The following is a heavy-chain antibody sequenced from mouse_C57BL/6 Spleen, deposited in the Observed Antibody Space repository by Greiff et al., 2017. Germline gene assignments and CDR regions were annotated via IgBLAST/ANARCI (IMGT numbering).Heavy chain of an antibody. CDR1: GYTFTSYW. CDR2: IYPGSGST. Sequence: QVQLQQSGAELVKPGASVKMSCKASGYTFTSYWITWVKQRPGQGLEWIGDIYPGSGSTNYNEKFKSKATLTVDTSSSTAYMQLSSLTSEDSAVYYCARGDYYGSRGYWYFDVWGTGTTVTVSS. J-gene: IGHJ1*03. D-gene: IGHD1-1*01. CDR3: ARGDYYGSRGYWYFDV. V-gene: IGHV1-55*01.